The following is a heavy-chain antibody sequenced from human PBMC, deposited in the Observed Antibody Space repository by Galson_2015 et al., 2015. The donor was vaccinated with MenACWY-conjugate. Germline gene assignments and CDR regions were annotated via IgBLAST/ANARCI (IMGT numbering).Heavy chain of an antibody. D-gene: IGHD5-24*01. CDR2: ISYDGSNK. Sequence: SLRLSCAASGFTVSSYGMHWVRQAPGKGLEWVAVISYDGSNKYYADSVKGRFTISRDNSKNTLYLQMNSLRAEDTAVYYCATHRDGCNPACDYWGQGTLVTVSS. V-gene: IGHV3-30*03. CDR1: GFTVSSYG. J-gene: IGHJ4*02. CDR3: ATHRDGCNPACDY.